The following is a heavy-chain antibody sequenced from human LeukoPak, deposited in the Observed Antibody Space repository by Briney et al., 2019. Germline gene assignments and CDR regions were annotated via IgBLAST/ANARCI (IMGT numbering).Heavy chain of an antibody. CDR1: GFPFIGYP. D-gene: IGHD1-26*01. Sequence: PGSSLRLSLAAPGFPFIGYPMHWVRQSPGKGLEWLAVISYDGSHKYFADSVKGRVTISRDNSKNRLYLLMNSLRSDDTAVYYCAKSSQWAFDYWGQGTLVTVSS. V-gene: IGHV3-30*18. CDR2: ISYDGSHK. J-gene: IGHJ4*02. CDR3: AKSSQWAFDY.